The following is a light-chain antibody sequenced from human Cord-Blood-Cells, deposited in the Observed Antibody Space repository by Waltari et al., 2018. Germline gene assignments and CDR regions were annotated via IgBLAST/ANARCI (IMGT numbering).Light chain of an antibody. Sequence: QSALTQPASVSGSPGQSITISCTGTSSDVGGYNYVSWYQQHPGKAPKLMIYDVSKRPSGVSNRVSGSKSGNTASLPISGLQAEDEADYYCSSYTSSSWVFGGGTKLTVL. CDR3: SSYTSSSWV. CDR1: SSDVGGYNY. J-gene: IGLJ3*02. V-gene: IGLV2-14*01. CDR2: DVS.